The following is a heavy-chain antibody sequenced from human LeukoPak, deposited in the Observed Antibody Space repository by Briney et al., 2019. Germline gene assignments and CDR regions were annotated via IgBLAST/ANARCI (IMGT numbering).Heavy chain of an antibody. CDR2: IYYSGTT. Sequence: PSETLSLTCTVSGGFISRNSFYWGWIRQPPGKGLEWIGSIYYSGTTYYNPSLKSRVTISVDTSKNQFSLKLSSVTAADTAVYYCARVTGYSNYDYLDYWGQGTLVTVSS. D-gene: IGHD4-11*01. J-gene: IGHJ4*02. CDR3: ARVTGYSNYDYLDY. V-gene: IGHV4-39*01. CDR1: GGFISRNSFY.